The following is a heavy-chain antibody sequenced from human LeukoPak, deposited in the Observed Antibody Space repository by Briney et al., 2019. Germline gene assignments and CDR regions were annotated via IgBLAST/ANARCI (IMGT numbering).Heavy chain of an antibody. CDR1: GFTFSSYW. J-gene: IGHJ4*02. CDR2: INSDGSST. CDR3: ARAPYYYDSSGYVFDY. Sequence: QPGGSLRLSCAASGFTFSSYWMHWVRQAPGKGLVWVSRINSDGSSTSYADSVKGRFTISRDNAKNALYLQMNSLRAEDTAVYYCARAPYYYDSSGYVFDYWGQGTLVTVSS. D-gene: IGHD3-22*01. V-gene: IGHV3-74*01.